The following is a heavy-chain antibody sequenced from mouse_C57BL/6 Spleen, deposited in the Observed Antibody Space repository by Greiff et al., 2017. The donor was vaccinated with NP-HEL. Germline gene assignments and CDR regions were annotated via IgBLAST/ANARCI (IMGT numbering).Heavy chain of an antibody. D-gene: IGHD1-1*01. Sequence: VQLVESGAELVRPGSSVKLSCKASGYTFTSYWMHWVKQRPIQGLEWIGNIDPSDSETHYNQKFKDKATLTVDKSSSTAYMQLSSLTSEDSAVLYWARLTVGLDYWGQCTTLTVAS. CDR3: ARLTVGLDY. CDR1: GYTFTSYW. V-gene: IGHV1-52*01. CDR2: IDPSDSET. J-gene: IGHJ2*01.